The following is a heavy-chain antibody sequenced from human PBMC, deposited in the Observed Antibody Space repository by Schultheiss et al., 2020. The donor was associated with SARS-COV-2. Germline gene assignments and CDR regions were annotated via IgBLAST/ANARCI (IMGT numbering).Heavy chain of an antibody. CDR1: GGSYSGYY. CDR2: MYYSGST. CDR3: AIGDGNNQIDY. D-gene: IGHD1/OR15-1a*01. V-gene: IGHV4-59*01. Sequence: GSLRLSCAVYGGSYSGYYWSWIRQPPGKGLEWIGYMYYSGSTNYNPSLKSRVTMSVDTSKNQFSLKLSSVTAADTAVYYCAIGDGNNQIDYWGQGTLVTVSS. J-gene: IGHJ4*02.